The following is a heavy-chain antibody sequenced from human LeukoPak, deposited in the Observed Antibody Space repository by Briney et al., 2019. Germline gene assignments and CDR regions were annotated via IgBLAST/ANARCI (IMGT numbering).Heavy chain of an antibody. J-gene: IGHJ6*03. CDR2: ISGSGGST. CDR1: GFTFSSYS. CDR3: AKVDTAMVPYYYYYMDV. V-gene: IGHV3-23*01. D-gene: IGHD5-18*01. Sequence: GGSLRLSCADSGFTFSSYSMSWVRQAPGKGLEWVSAISGSGGSTYYADSVKGRFTISRDNSKNTLYLQMNSLRAEDTAVYYFAKVDTAMVPYYYYYMDVWGKGTTVTVSS.